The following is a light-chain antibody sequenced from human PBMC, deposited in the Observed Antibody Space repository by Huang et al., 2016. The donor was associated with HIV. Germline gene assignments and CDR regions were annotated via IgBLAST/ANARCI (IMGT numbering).Light chain of an antibody. CDR3: QQYGRSPIT. V-gene: IGKV3-20*01. Sequence: EIVLTQSPGTLSFSPGDRATLSCRASQSVRSNLAWYQQTPGQSPRLLSYDASSRATGIPDRFSGRGSGTDFTLTISRLEPEDFAVYYCQQYGRSPITFGGGTKVEIK. CDR2: DAS. CDR1: QSVRSN. J-gene: IGKJ4*01.